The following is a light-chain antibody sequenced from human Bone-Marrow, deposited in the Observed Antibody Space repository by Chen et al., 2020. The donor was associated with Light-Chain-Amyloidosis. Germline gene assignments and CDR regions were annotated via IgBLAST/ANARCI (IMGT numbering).Light chain of an antibody. CDR1: SSDVGVYNL. V-gene: IGLV2-23*02. Sequence: QSALTQPASVSGSPGQSITVHCAGTSSDVGVYNLVSWYQQHPGKAPKLMNYEVTKRPSGVSYRFCGSQSGNTASLTISGLQAEDEADYYCCSYQGCWNPYVFGTGTKVTVL. CDR3: CSYQGCWNPYV. J-gene: IGLJ1*01. CDR2: EVT.